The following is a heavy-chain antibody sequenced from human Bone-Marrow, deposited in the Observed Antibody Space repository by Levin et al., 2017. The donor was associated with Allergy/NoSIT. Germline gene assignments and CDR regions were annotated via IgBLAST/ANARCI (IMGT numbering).Heavy chain of an antibody. J-gene: IGHJ1*01. CDR2: INWNSNTI. V-gene: IGHV3-9*01. CDR3: AKVPSSFGGSYYFHH. CDR1: GFTFDDFA. D-gene: IGHD3-16*01. Sequence: GGSLRLSCAASGFTFDDFAMHWVRQVPEKGLEWVSGINWNSNTIDYADSVKGRFTISRDNAKNSLFLQMNSLRPEDTAFYYCAKVPSSFGGSYYFHHWGRGTLVTVSS.